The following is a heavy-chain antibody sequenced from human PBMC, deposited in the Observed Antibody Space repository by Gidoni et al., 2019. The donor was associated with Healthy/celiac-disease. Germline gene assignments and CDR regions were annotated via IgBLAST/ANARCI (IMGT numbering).Heavy chain of an antibody. CDR2: IYYSGST. Sequence: QVQLQESGPGLVKPSETLSLTCTVSGGSVSSGSYYWSWIRQPPGKGLEGIGYIYYSGSTNYNPSLKRRVTISVDTSKNQFSLKLSSVTAADTAVYYCARDRGIVGAPHIWGHGTMVTVSS. CDR1: GGSVSSGSYY. CDR3: ARDRGIVGAPHI. V-gene: IGHV4-61*01. D-gene: IGHD1-26*01. J-gene: IGHJ3*02.